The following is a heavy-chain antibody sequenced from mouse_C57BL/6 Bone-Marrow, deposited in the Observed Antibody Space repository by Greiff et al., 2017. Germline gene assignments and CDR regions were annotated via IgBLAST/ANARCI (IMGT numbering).Heavy chain of an antibody. D-gene: IGHD1-1*01. CDR1: GYTFTSYW. Sequence: VQLQQSGAELVKPGASVKMSCKASGYTFTSYWMTWVKQRPGQGLEWIGDIYPGGGSTNYTEKFKRKATLTVDSSSSTAHVQLSSLTSEDSAVYYCERDHYYGSSDYDYWGQGTTHTVSS. J-gene: IGHJ2*01. V-gene: IGHV1-55*01. CDR3: ERDHYYGSSDYDY. CDR2: IYPGGGST.